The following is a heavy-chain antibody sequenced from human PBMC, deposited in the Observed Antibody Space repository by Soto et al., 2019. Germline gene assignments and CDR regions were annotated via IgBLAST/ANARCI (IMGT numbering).Heavy chain of an antibody. D-gene: IGHD4-17*01. CDR2: ISWNSGSI. V-gene: IGHV3-9*01. CDR3: AKDMADGEAYYYYGMYV. Sequence: SLRLSCAASGFTFDDYAMHWVRQAPGKGLEWVSGISWNSGSIGYADSVKGRFTISRDNAKNSLYLQMNSLRAEDTALYYCAKDMADGEAYYYYGMYVWGQGTTVTVSS. J-gene: IGHJ6*02. CDR1: GFTFDDYA.